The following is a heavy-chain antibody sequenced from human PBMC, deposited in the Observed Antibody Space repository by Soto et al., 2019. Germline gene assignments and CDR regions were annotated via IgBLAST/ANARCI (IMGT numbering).Heavy chain of an antibody. V-gene: IGHV3-23*01. CDR2: ISGSGGVT. Sequence: GGSLRLSCAASGFTFNSYALTWVRQAPGKGLEWVSSISGSGGVTYYADSVKGRFTISRDNSKNTLYLQMNSLRADDTAVYYCAKGFGGSSGWYYFDYWGQGTLVTVSA. J-gene: IGHJ4*02. CDR3: AKGFGGSSGWYYFDY. D-gene: IGHD6-19*01. CDR1: GFTFNSYA.